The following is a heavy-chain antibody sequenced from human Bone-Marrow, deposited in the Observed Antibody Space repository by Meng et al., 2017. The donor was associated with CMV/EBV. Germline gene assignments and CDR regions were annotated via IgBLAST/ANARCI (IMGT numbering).Heavy chain of an antibody. J-gene: IGHJ5*02. V-gene: IGHV3-30-3*01. CDR2: ISYDGSNK. D-gene: IGHD3-9*01. CDR1: GFTFSSYA. CDR3: ARDPFIISDILTGYYGLSWFDP. Sequence: GGSLRLSCAASGFTFSSYAMHWVRQAPGKGLEWVAVISYDGSNKYYADSVKGRFTISRDNSKNTLYLQMNSLRAEDTAVYYCARDPFIISDILTGYYGLSWFDPWGQGTLVTVSS.